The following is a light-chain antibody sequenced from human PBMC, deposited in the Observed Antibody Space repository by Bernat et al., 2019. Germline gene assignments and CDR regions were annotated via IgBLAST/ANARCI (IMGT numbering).Light chain of an antibody. CDR1: QSVSSNY. V-gene: IGKV3-20*01. Sequence: EIVLTQSPGTLSLSPGERATLSCRASQSVSSNYLAWYQQKPGQAPRLLFYGASSRATGTPGRFSVSGFGTDFTLTITRLEPEDFGVFYCQQYGSSPYTFGQGTKLEI. CDR2: GAS. J-gene: IGKJ2*01. CDR3: QQYGSSPYT.